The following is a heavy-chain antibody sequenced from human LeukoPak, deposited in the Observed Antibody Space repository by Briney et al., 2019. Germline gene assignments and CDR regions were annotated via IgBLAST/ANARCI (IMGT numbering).Heavy chain of an antibody. CDR2: INPNSGGT. Sequence: ASVKVSCKASGYTFINNWMHWVRQAPGQGLEWMGWINPNSGGTNYPQKFQGRVTMTRDTSISTAYMELSRLRSDDTAVYYCATHDNWLLLSYYFDYWGQGTLATVSS. V-gene: IGHV1-2*02. J-gene: IGHJ4*02. CDR1: GYTFINNW. D-gene: IGHD1-1*01. CDR3: ATHDNWLLLSYYFDY.